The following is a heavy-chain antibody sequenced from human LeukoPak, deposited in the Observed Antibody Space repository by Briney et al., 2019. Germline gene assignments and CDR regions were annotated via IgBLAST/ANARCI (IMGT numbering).Heavy chain of an antibody. CDR2: INWNGGST. Sequence: GGSLRLSCAASGFPFDDYGMSRVRQAPGKGLEWVSGINWNGGSTGYAESVKGRFTISRDKAKNSLYLQMNSLRAEDTALYYCARVHYYYDSSGYYYRGFDYWGQGTLVTVSS. D-gene: IGHD3-22*01. CDR3: ARVHYYYDSSGYYYRGFDY. J-gene: IGHJ4*02. V-gene: IGHV3-20*04. CDR1: GFPFDDYG.